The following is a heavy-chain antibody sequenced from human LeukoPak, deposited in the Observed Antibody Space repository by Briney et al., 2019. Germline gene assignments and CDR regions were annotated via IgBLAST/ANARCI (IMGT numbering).Heavy chain of an antibody. CDR2: VNPNSGGT. CDR3: AQSYYYDSSGYQNL. D-gene: IGHD3-22*01. J-gene: IGHJ5*02. Sequence: ASVKVSCKASGYTFTGYYMHWVRQAPGQGLEWMGWVNPNSGGTNYAQKFQGRVTMTRDTSISTAYMELSRLRSDDTAVYYCAQSYYYDSSGYQNLWGQGTLVTVSS. CDR1: GYTFTGYY. V-gene: IGHV1-2*02.